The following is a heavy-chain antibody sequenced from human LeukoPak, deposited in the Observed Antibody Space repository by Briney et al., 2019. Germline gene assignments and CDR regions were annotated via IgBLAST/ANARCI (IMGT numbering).Heavy chain of an antibody. CDR1: GFTFSSYS. V-gene: IGHV3-21*01. Sequence: GGSLRLSCAASGFTFSSYSMNWVRQAPGKGLEWVSSISSSSSYIYYADSVKGRFTISRDNAKNSLYLQMNSLRAEDTAVYYCARDRDSSSWYDYWGQGILVTVPS. CDR2: ISSSSSYI. CDR3: ARDRDSSSWYDY. J-gene: IGHJ4*02. D-gene: IGHD6-13*01.